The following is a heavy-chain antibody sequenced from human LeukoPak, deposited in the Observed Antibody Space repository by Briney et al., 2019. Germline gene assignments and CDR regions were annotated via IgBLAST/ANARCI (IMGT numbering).Heavy chain of an antibody. D-gene: IGHD2-2*01. CDR2: IYYSGST. Sequence: PSETLSLTCTVSGGSISSYYWSWIRQPPGKGLEWIGYIYYSGSTNYNPSLKSRVTISVDTSKNQFSLKLSSVTAADTAVYYCARVRGDTSHCYVDYWGQGTLVTVSS. J-gene: IGHJ4*02. V-gene: IGHV4-59*12. CDR3: ARVRGDTSHCYVDY. CDR1: GGSISSYY.